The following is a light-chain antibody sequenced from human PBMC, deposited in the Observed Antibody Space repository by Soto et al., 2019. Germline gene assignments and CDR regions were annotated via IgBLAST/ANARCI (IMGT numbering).Light chain of an antibody. CDR1: QRINTY. Sequence: DMQLTQSPSSLSASVGDRVTITCRASQRINTYMNWYQHKPGKAPNLLIFPPSTLQSGVPSRFSGSGSGTDFTLTISSLQPEDFATYYCQQSYSIPLTFGGGTKVDIK. J-gene: IGKJ4*01. CDR2: PPS. V-gene: IGKV1-39*01. CDR3: QQSYSIPLT.